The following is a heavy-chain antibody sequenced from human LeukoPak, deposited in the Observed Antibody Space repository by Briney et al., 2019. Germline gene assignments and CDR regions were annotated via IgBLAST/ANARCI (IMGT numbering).Heavy chain of an antibody. CDR3: ARGYCSSTSCYPYYFDY. D-gene: IGHD2-2*01. CDR2: ISSSSSYI. J-gene: IGHJ4*02. V-gene: IGHV3-21*01. Sequence: GGSLRLSYAASGFTFSSYSMNWVRQAPGKGLEWVSSISSSSSYIYYADSVKGRFTISRDNAKNSLYLQMNSLRAEDTAVYYCARGYCSSTSCYPYYFDYWGQGTLVTVSS. CDR1: GFTFSSYS.